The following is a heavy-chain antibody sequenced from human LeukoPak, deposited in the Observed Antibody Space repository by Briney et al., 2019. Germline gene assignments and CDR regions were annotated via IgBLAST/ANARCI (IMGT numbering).Heavy chain of an antibody. J-gene: IGHJ4*02. CDR2: INSDGSST. CDR3: ARNIRSGSLKY. Sequence: GGSLRLSCAASGSTFSSYTMNWVRQAPGKGLVWVSRINSDGSSTSYADSVKGRFTISRDNAKNTLYLQMNSLRAEDTAVYYCARNIRSGSLKYWGQGTLVTVSS. D-gene: IGHD1-26*01. V-gene: IGHV3-74*01. CDR1: GSTFSSYT.